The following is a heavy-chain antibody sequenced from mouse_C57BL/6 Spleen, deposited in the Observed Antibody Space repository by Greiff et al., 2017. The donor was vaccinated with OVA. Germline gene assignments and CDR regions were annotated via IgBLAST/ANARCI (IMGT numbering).Heavy chain of an antibody. CDR3: ARDLSIDY. D-gene: IGHD1-1*01. J-gene: IGHJ2*01. CDR2: INYDGSST. CDR1: GFTFSDYY. Sequence: EVMLVESEGGLVQPGSSMKLSCTASGFTFSDYYMAWVRQVPEKGLEWVANINYDGSSTYYLDSLKSRFIISRDNAKNILYLQMSSLKSEDTATYYCARDLSIDYWGQGTTLTVSS. V-gene: IGHV5-16*01.